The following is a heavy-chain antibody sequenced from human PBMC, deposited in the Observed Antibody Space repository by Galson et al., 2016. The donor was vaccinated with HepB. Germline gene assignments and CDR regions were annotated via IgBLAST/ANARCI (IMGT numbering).Heavy chain of an antibody. CDR2: ISSRNNFM. V-gene: IGHV3-21*01. CDR3: VRPSRYSSPAYYYYDIDV. Sequence: SLRLSCAASGFAFTNYNMNWARQAPGKGLEWASSISSRNNFMHYADSVEGRFTISSDDSKNSLYLHMSSLRVEDKAVYYCVRPSRYSSPAYYYYDIDVWGQGTTVTVSS. CDR1: GFAFTNYN. J-gene: IGHJ6*02. D-gene: IGHD3-16*02.